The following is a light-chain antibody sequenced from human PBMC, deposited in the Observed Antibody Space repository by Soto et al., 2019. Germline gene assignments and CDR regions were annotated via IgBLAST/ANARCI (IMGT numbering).Light chain of an antibody. CDR1: SSDIGGYNY. CDR3: SSYTSGNTMI. CDR2: EVS. V-gene: IGLV2-14*01. Sequence: QSTLPQPASVSGSPGQSITICCTGTSSDIGGYNYVSWYQQQPGKAPKLIIYEVSNRPSGVSNRFSGSKSGSTASLTISGLQAEDEADYYCSSYTSGNTMIFGGGTKLTVL. J-gene: IGLJ2*01.